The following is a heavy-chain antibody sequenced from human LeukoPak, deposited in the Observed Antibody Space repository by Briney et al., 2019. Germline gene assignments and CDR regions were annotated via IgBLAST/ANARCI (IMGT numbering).Heavy chain of an antibody. Sequence: PSETLSLTCAVYGGSFSGYYWSWIRQPPGKGLEWIGGINHSGSTNYNPSLKSRVTISVDTSKNQFSLKLSSVTAADTAVYYCASLVLDSGYVLWGQGTLVTVSS. CDR3: ASLVLDSGYVL. CDR1: GGSFSGYY. J-gene: IGHJ4*02. D-gene: IGHD5-12*01. CDR2: INHSGST. V-gene: IGHV4-34*01.